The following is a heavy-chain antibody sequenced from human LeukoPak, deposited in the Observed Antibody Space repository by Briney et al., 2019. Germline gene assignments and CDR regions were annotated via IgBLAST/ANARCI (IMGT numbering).Heavy chain of an antibody. D-gene: IGHD1-26*01. CDR2: ISFHGSNE. CDR3: ARREIDGDAFDI. Sequence: GGSLRLSCAASGFTFSDYGMHWVRQAPGKGLEWVAIISFHGSNEYYVDSVKGRFTISRDNSKNTLYLQMNSLRAEDTAVYYCARREIDGDAFDIWGQGTMVTVSS. V-gene: IGHV3-30*03. J-gene: IGHJ3*02. CDR1: GFTFSDYG.